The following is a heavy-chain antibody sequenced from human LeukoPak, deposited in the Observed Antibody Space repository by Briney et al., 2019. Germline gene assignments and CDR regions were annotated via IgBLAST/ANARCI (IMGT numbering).Heavy chain of an antibody. CDR2: INHSGDT. V-gene: IGHV4-34*01. CDR1: GGSFSGYY. D-gene: IGHD6-6*01. CDR3: VASSLFPPSY. Sequence: SETLSLTCAVYGGSFSGYYWSWIRQPPGKGLEWIGEINHSGDTNYNPSLKSRVTISADTSKNQFSLNLTSVTAADTSVYFCVASSLFPPSYWGQGTLVTVSS. J-gene: IGHJ4*02.